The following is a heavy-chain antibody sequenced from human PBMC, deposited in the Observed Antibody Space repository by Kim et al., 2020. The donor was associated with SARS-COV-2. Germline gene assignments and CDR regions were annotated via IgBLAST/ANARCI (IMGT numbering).Heavy chain of an antibody. CDR2: INHSGST. CDR1: GGSFSGYY. J-gene: IGHJ4*02. Sequence: SETLSLTCAVYGGSFSGYYWSWIRQPPGKGLEWIGEINHSGSTNYNPSLKSRVTISVDTSKNQFSLKLSSVTAADTAVYYCARGSYPRGSSWYVNYSSGAVRSRGYFDYWGQGTLVTVSS. V-gene: IGHV4-34*01. CDR3: ARGSYPRGSSWYVNYSSGAVRSRGYFDY. D-gene: IGHD6-13*01.